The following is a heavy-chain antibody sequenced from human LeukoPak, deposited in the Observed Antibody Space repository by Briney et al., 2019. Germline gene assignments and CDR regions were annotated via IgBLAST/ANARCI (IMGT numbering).Heavy chain of an antibody. D-gene: IGHD6-19*01. CDR1: GFTFSSYS. V-gene: IGHV3-21*04. CDR3: AKWYSSGLFDY. J-gene: IGHJ4*02. Sequence: GGSLRLSCAASGFTFSSYSMNWVRQAPGKGLEWVSSITRSNYIYYADSVKGRFTISRDNAKNSLYLQMNSLRAEDTAVYYCAKWYSSGLFDYWGQGTLVTVSS. CDR2: ITRSNYI.